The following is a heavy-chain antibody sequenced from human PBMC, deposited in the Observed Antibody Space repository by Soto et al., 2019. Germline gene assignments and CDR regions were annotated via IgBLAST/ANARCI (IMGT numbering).Heavy chain of an antibody. CDR1: GSTFSSYA. CDR2: ISGSGGST. J-gene: IGHJ4*02. CDR3: AKDLGPAQDPKTIFGVDLDY. D-gene: IGHD3-3*01. Sequence: GGSLRLSCAASGSTFSSYAMSWVRQAPGKGLEWVSAISGSGGSTYYADSVKGRFTISRDNSKNTLYLQMNSLRAEDTAVYYCAKDLGPAQDPKTIFGVDLDYWGQGTLVTVSS. V-gene: IGHV3-23*01.